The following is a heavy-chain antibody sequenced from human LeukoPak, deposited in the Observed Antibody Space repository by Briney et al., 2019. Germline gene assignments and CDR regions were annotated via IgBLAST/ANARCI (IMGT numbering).Heavy chain of an antibody. D-gene: IGHD6-13*01. CDR1: GGSLSSYY. Sequence: SETLSLTCTVSGGSLSSYYWSWIRQPPGKGLEWIGYIYYDGSTNSNPSLRSRVSISVDTSKNQFSLKLSSVTAADTAVYYCARPYYSSSWPDAFDIWGQGTMVTVSS. J-gene: IGHJ3*02. CDR2: IYYDGST. CDR3: ARPYYSSSWPDAFDI. V-gene: IGHV4-59*01.